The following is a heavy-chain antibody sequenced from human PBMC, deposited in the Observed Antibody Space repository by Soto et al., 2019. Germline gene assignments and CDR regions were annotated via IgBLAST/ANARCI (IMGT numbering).Heavy chain of an antibody. J-gene: IGHJ3*02. CDR1: GGTVSSYA. D-gene: IGHD5-12*01. Sequence: ASVKVSCKASGGTVSSYAISWVRQAPGQGLEWMGGIIPIFGTANYAQKFQGRVTITADESTSTAYMELSSLRSEDTAVYYCAREGLEMATIGLAFAIWGKGTMVTVSS. V-gene: IGHV1-69*13. CDR3: AREGLEMATIGLAFAI. CDR2: IIPIFGTA.